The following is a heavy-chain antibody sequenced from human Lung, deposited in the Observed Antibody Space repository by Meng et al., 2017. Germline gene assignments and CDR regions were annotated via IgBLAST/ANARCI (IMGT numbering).Heavy chain of an antibody. J-gene: IGHJ4*02. Sequence: QLRLVQSGTEVKKPGASVKVPCKPSGYNFPDYYIHWVRRAPGQGLEWMGRINPKSGDTHYAQKFQARVTMTGDTSISTAYMELSGLRSDDTAMYYCARDEDISAAGKLFGDYWGQGTLVTVSS. CDR3: ARDEDISAAGKLFGDY. CDR1: GYNFPDYY. D-gene: IGHD6-25*01. CDR2: INPKSGDT. V-gene: IGHV1-2*06.